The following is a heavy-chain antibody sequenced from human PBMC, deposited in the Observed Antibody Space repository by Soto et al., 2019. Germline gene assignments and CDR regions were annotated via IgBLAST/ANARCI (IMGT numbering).Heavy chain of an antibody. V-gene: IGHV5-51*01. CDR1: GYHFTNYW. CDR3: ARPIGALSTTDFTY. D-gene: IGHD3-22*01. Sequence: GEALKISCKGSGYHFTNYWIGLVRQVPGKGLEWMGFIYPSDSDTRYSPSFQGQVTISTDKSISTAYLQWSSLKASDTAMYYCARPIGALSTTDFTYWGQGTLVTAPQ. CDR2: IYPSDSDT. J-gene: IGHJ4*02.